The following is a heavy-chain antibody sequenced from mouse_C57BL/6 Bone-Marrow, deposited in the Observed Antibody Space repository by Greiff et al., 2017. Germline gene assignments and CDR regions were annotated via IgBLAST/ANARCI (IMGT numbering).Heavy chain of an antibody. D-gene: IGHD1-1*01. J-gene: IGHJ4*01. Sequence: VQRVESGPGLVQPSQSLSITCTVSGFSLTSYGVHWVRQSPGKGLEWLGVIWRGGSTDYNAAFLSRLSITKDNSKSQVFCKMNSLQADDTAIYYCAKRTTVGAMDYWGQGTSVTVSS. V-gene: IGHV2-5*01. CDR2: IWRGGST. CDR1: GFSLTSYG. CDR3: AKRTTVGAMDY.